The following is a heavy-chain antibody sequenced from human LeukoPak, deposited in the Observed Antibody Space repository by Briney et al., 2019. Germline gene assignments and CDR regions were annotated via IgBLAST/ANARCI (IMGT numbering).Heavy chain of an antibody. CDR3: ARPSGLLDSHDAFDI. Sequence: ASVKVSCKASAYTFTTSDINWVRQAAGQGLEWMGWMNPSSGHTGYAQRFQGRVTMTRNTSISTAYMELSSLRSEDTAVYYCARPSGLLDSHDAFDIWGQGTMVTVSS. CDR2: MNPSSGHT. V-gene: IGHV1-8*01. J-gene: IGHJ3*02. CDR1: AYTFTTSD. D-gene: IGHD1-26*01.